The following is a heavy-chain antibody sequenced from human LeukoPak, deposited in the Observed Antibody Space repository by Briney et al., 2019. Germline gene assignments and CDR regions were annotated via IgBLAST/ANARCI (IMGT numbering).Heavy chain of an antibody. CDR2: IYYSGST. Sequence: SETLSLTCTVSGGYITNNYWSWIRQPPGKGLEWIGYIYYSGSTNYNPSLKSRVTISVDTSKNQFSLKLSSVTAADTAVYYCARSSGPRWFYARDYYYMDVWGKGTTVTISS. V-gene: IGHV4-59*01. D-gene: IGHD2/OR15-2a*01. J-gene: IGHJ6*03. CDR3: ARSSGPRWFYARDYYYMDV. CDR1: GGYITNNY.